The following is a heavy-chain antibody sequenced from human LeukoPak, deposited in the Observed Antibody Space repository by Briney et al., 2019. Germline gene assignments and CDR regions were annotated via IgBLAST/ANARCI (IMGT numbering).Heavy chain of an antibody. CDR1: GFTFSSYS. V-gene: IGHV3-21*01. D-gene: IGHD2-2*01. CDR3: ARDESKIVVVPSANDY. Sequence: GGSLRLSCAASGFTFSSYSMNWVRQAPGKGLEWVSSISSSSSYIYYADSVKGRFTISRDNAKNSLYLQMNSLRAEDTAVYYCARDESKIVVVPSANDYWGQGTLVTVSS. CDR2: ISSSSSYI. J-gene: IGHJ4*02.